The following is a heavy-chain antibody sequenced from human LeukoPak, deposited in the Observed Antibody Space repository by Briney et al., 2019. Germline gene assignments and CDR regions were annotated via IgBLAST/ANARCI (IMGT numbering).Heavy chain of an antibody. CDR1: GGSISSGDYY. D-gene: IGHD3-22*01. J-gene: IGHJ4*02. CDR3: ARGGSSGYYYYFDY. Sequence: SETLSLTCIVSGGSISSGDYYWSWIRQPPGTGLEWIGYIYYSGSTYYNPSLKSRVTISVDTSKNQFSLKLSSVTAADTAVYYCARGGSSGYYYYFDYWGQGTLVTVSS. CDR2: IYYSGST. V-gene: IGHV4-30-4*01.